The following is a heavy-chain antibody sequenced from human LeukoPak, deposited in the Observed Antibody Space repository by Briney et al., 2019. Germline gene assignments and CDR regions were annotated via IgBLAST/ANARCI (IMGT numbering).Heavy chain of an antibody. Sequence: GGSLRLSCAASGMAFSRFGMHWVRQAPGKGLEWVAFIWSDGSRKYYAASVKGRFSISRDNSKNTVYLQMDSLRVEDTAIYYCARDKGKMCFEYWGQGTLVTVSS. V-gene: IGHV3-33*01. CDR1: GMAFSRFG. J-gene: IGHJ4*02. CDR3: ARDKGKMCFEY. CDR2: IWSDGSRK.